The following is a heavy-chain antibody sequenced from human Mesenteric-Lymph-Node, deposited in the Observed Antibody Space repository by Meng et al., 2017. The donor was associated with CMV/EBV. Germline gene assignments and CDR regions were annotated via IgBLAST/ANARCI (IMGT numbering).Heavy chain of an antibody. CDR1: GGSFGGYY. CDR3: ARHQRWLKSEGGFNY. V-gene: IGHV4-34*01. J-gene: IGHJ4*02. D-gene: IGHD4-23*01. CDR2: INHSGST. Sequence: VQLEQWGEGLLKPSDSLALPCAVYGGSFGGYYWSWIRQPPGKGLEWIGEINHSGSTNYNPSLKSRVTISVDTSKNQFSLKLSSVTAADTAVYYCARHQRWLKSEGGFNYWGQGTLVTVSS.